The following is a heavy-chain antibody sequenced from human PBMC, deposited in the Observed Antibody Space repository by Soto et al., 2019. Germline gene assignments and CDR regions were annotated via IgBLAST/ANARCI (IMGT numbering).Heavy chain of an antibody. Sequence: QVHLVQSGAEVKKPGASVKVSCEASGYTFTNYGISWVRQAPGQGLEWMGWISGYSGNTNYAQKFQDRVTMTTDTSTSTAYFELRNLRSDDTAVYYCARESSLRWLDPWGQGTLVTVSS. CDR1: GYTFTNYG. V-gene: IGHV1-18*01. J-gene: IGHJ5*02. CDR2: ISGYSGNT. D-gene: IGHD3-16*01. CDR3: ARESSLRWLDP.